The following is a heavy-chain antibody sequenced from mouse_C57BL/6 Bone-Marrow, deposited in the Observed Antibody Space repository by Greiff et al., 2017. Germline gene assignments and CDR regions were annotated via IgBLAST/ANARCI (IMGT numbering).Heavy chain of an antibody. J-gene: IGHJ4*01. V-gene: IGHV1-81*01. CDR3: ARPVVAPNYAMDY. CDR2: IYPRSGNT. CDR1: GYTFTSYG. Sequence: VQGVESGAELARPGASVKLSCKASGYTFTSYGISWVKQRTGQGLEWIGEIYPRSGNTYYNEKFKGKATLTADKSSSTAYMELRSLTSEDSAVYFCARPVVAPNYAMDYWGQGTSVTVSS. D-gene: IGHD1-1*01.